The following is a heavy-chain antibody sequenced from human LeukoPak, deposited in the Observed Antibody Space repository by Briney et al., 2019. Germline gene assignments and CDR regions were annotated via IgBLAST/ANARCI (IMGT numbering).Heavy chain of an antibody. J-gene: IGHJ4*02. Sequence: PGGSLRLSCAASGFTSGIYAVSWVRQALGKGLEWVSAFSGGGDSYYADSVKGRFTISRDNSKKILYLQMNSLRAEDTAVYYCGKEVERHFDLKYWGQGTLVTVSS. CDR3: GKEVERHFDLKY. CDR1: GFTSGIYA. CDR2: FSGGGDS. V-gene: IGHV3-23*01.